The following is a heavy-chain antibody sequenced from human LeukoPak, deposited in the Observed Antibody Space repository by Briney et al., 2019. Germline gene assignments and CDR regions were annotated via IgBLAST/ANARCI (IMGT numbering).Heavy chain of an antibody. J-gene: IGHJ4*02. CDR2: ISSSSSYI. Sequence: PGGSLRLSCAASGFTFSSYSMNWVRQAPGKVLEWVSSISSSSSYIYYADSVKGRFTISRDNAKNSLYLQMNSLRAEDTAVYYCASQLLWFGEFRDYWGQGTLVTVSS. CDR1: GFTFSSYS. D-gene: IGHD3-10*01. CDR3: ASQLLWFGEFRDY. V-gene: IGHV3-21*01.